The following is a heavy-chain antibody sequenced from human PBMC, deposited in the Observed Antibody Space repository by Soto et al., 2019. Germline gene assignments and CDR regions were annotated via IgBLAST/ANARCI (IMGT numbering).Heavy chain of an antibody. J-gene: IGHJ6*02. CDR2: ISSSSSYI. CDR1: GFTFSSYS. CDR3: WLYCTNGVVCRGGMDV. Sequence: EVQLVESGGGLVKPGGSLRLSCAASGFTFSSYSMNWVRQAPGKGLEWVSSISSSSSYIYYADSVKGRFTIFRDHAKNSLYLQMNSLRAEDTAVYYCWLYCTNGVVCRGGMDVWGQGTTVTVSS. D-gene: IGHD2-8*01. V-gene: IGHV3-21*01.